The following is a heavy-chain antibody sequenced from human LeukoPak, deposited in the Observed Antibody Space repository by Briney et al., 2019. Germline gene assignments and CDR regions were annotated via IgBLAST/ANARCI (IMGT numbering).Heavy chain of an antibody. CDR3: AKDPGSAVAATNWFDP. V-gene: IGHV3-30*02. Sequence: PGGPLRLSCAASVFTFRRYGMHWLPQAPDKALEWVAFIRYDGSNKYYADSVKGRFTISRDNSKNTLYLQKNSLRAEGTAVYYCAKDPGSAVAATNWFDPWGQGTLVTVSP. CDR1: VFTFRRYG. J-gene: IGHJ5*02. D-gene: IGHD2-15*01. CDR2: IRYDGSNK.